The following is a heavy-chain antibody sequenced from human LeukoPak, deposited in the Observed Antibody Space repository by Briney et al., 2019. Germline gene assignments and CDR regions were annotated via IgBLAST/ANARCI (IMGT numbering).Heavy chain of an antibody. J-gene: IGHJ4*02. CDR1: GGSISSYY. CDR2: IYTSGST. CDR3: ARVPHYDSSGYYLDY. V-gene: IGHV4-4*07. D-gene: IGHD3-22*01. Sequence: KTSETLSLTCTVSGGSISSYYWSWIRQPAGKGLEWIGRIYTSGSTNYNPSLKSRVTMSVDTSKNQFSLKLSSVTAADTAVYYCARVPHYDSSGYYLDYWGQGTLVTVSS.